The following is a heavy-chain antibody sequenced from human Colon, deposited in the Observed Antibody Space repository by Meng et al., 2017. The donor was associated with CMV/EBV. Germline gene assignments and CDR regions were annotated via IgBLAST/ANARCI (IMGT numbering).Heavy chain of an antibody. Sequence: ASVKVSCKAYEYTFIDYYIDWVRQAPGQGLEWVAAINPYNGETHYSQKFQGRVTLTRDTSIATVYMELTRLTPDDTAIYYCARLPYSASRGDYWGQGTLVTVSS. D-gene: IGHD1-26*01. J-gene: IGHJ4*02. CDR3: ARLPYSASRGDY. CDR2: INPYNGET. CDR1: EYTFIDYY. V-gene: IGHV1-2*02.